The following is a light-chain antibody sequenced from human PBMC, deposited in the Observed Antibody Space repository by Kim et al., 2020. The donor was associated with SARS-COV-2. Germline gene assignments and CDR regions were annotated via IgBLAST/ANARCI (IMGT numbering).Light chain of an antibody. J-gene: IGKJ2*01. V-gene: IGKV3-15*01. CDR1: QSVSSN. CDR3: QQYDDWPYT. Sequence: EIVMTQSPATLSVSPGERATLSCRASQSVSSNLAWYQQKPGQAPRLLIYGASTRATGGPATFSGSGSGTEFTLTIGSLQSEDFAVYYCQQYDDWPYTFGQGTKLEI. CDR2: GAS.